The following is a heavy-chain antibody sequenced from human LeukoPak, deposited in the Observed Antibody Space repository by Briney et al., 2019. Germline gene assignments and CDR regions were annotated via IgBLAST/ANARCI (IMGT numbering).Heavy chain of an antibody. CDR2: INPNSGGT. CDR3: ARALYYDSSGYSRPFDY. V-gene: IGHV1-2*02. Sequence: ASVKVSCKASVYTFTGYYMHWVRQAPGQGLEWMGWINPNSGGTNYAQKFQGRVTMTRDTSISTAYMELSRLRSDDTAVYYCARALYYDSSGYSRPFDYWGQGTLVTVSS. D-gene: IGHD3-22*01. CDR1: VYTFTGYY. J-gene: IGHJ4*02.